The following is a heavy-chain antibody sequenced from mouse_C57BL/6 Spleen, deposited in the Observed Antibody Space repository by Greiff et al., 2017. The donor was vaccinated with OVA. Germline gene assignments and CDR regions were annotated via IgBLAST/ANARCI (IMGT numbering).Heavy chain of an antibody. CDR1: GYTFTEYT. CDR3: ARHEEGYSNSGYAMDY. Sequence: VMLVESGAELVKPGASVKLSCKASGYTFTEYTIHWVKQRSGQGLEWIGWFYPGSGSIKYNEKFKDKATLTADKSSSTVSMELSRLTSEDSAVYVCARHEEGYSNSGYAMDYWGQGTSVTVSS. V-gene: IGHV1-62-2*01. CDR2: FYPGSGSI. D-gene: IGHD2-5*01. J-gene: IGHJ4*01.